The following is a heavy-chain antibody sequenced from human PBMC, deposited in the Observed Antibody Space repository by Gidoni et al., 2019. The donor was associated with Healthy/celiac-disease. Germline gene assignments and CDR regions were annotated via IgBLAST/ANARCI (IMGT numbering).Heavy chain of an antibody. J-gene: IGHJ6*02. V-gene: IGHV5-10-1*03. CDR2: IDPSDSYT. CDR1: GYSFTRYW. CDR3: ARHGPEGIAAAGTRSNYYYYGMDV. Sequence: EVQLGQSGAEVKKPGESLRIPCKGSGYSFTRYWIRRVRQMPGKGLEWMGRIDPSDSYTNYSPSFQVHVTISADKSISTAYLQWSSLKASDTAMYYCARHGPEGIAAAGTRSNYYYYGMDVWGQGTTVTVSS. D-gene: IGHD6-13*01.